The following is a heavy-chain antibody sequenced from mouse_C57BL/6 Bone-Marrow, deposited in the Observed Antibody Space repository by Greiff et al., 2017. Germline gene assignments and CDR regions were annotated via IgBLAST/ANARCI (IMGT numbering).Heavy chain of an antibody. J-gene: IGHJ4*01. CDR3: ARDRLPDYYAMDY. CDR1: GYTFTSYG. D-gene: IGHD3-2*02. V-gene: IGHV1-81*01. CDR2: IYPRSGNT. Sequence: QVQLQQSGAELARPGASVKLSCKASGYTFTSYGISWVKQRPGQGLEWIGDIYPRSGNTYYNEKFKGKATLTAAKSSSTAYMQLRSLTSEDAAVYVYARDRLPDYYAMDYWGQGTSVTVSS.